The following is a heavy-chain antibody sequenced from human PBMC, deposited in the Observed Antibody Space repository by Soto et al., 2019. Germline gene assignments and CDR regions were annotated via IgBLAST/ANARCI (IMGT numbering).Heavy chain of an antibody. D-gene: IGHD5-12*01. CDR2: INPNGGVT. CDR3: ARESGGATATLDYYYFYMDV. V-gene: IGHV1-2*04. CDR1: GDTFNDYY. J-gene: IGHJ6*03. Sequence: QVQLVQSGAEVKRPGASVTVSCRSSGDTFNDYYIHWVRQAPGQGLEGMGWINPNGGVTKYAQKFQGWVSMTRDTSIRTVYMQLSRLRSDDTAVYYCARESGGATATLDYYYFYMDVWGTGTRVTVSS.